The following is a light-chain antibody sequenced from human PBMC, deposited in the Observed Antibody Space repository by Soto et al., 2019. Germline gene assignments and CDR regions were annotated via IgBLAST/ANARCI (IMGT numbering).Light chain of an antibody. J-gene: IGKJ5*01. V-gene: IGKV2-30*02. Sequence: DVVITQSPLSLPVTLGQPASISCSSNQSLVHSDGIAYFSWFQQRPGRSPRRLIYKVSNRDSGVPARFSGSGSGTDLALNISRVEAEDVGVYYCMQGTHWPITFGQGTRLEI. CDR2: KVS. CDR1: QSLVHSDGIAY. CDR3: MQGTHWPIT.